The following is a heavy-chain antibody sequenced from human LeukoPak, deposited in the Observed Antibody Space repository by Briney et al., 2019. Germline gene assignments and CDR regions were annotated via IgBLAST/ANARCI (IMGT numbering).Heavy chain of an antibody. D-gene: IGHD2-2*01. CDR1: GYTFTSYG. CDR3: AREYCSSTSCYVYYFDY. V-gene: IGHV1-18*01. CDR2: ISAYNGNT. Sequence: ASVKVSCKASGYTFTSYGISWVRQAPGQGLEWMGWISAYNGNTNYAQKLQGRVTMPTDTSTSTAYMELRSLRSDDTAVYYCAREYCSSTSCYVYYFDYWGQGTLVTVSS. J-gene: IGHJ4*02.